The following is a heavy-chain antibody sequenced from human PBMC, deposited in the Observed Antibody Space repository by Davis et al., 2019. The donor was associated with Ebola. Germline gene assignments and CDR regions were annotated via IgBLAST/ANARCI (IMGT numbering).Heavy chain of an antibody. D-gene: IGHD3-22*01. CDR2: TYYRSKCFV. J-gene: IGHJ4*02. CDR1: GDSVSSNTAA. Sequence: QTLSLTCAISGDSVSSNTAAWNWIRQSPSRGLEWLGRTYYRSKCFVDYAVSVKSRMTINSDTSKNQFSLQLSSVTPEDTAVYYCARDPPYDQGYDYWGQGILVTVSS. V-gene: IGHV6-1*01. CDR3: ARDPPYDQGYDY.